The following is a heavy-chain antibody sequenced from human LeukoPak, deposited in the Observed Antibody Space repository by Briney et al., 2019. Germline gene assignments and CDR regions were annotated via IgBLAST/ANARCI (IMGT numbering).Heavy chain of an antibody. V-gene: IGHV3-33*01. Sequence: PGGSLRLSCAASGFTFSSYGMHWVRQAPGKGLEWVAVIWYDGSNKYYADSVKGRFTISRDNSKNTLYLQMSSLRAEDTAVYYCARDYSSGWYSGGSYYWGQGTLVTVSS. CDR1: GFTFSSYG. CDR2: IWYDGSNK. CDR3: ARDYSSGWYSGGSYY. D-gene: IGHD6-19*01. J-gene: IGHJ4*02.